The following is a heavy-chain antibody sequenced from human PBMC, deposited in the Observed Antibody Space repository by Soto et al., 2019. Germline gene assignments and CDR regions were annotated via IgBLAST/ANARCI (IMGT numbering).Heavy chain of an antibody. V-gene: IGHV1-58*01. CDR3: AADLNKDDFWSGYYYKGFDP. CDR1: GFTFTSSA. D-gene: IGHD3-3*01. CDR2: IVVGSGNT. J-gene: IGHJ5*02. Sequence: SVKVSCKASGFTFTSSAVQWVRQARGQRLEWIGWIVVGSGNTNYAQKFQERVTITRDMSTSTAYMELSSLRSEDTAVYYCAADLNKDDFWSGYYYKGFDPWGQGTLVTVS.